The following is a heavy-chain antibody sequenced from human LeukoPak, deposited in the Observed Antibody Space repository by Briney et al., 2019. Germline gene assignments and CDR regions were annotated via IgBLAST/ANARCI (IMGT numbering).Heavy chain of an antibody. CDR1: GFTFSGAA. J-gene: IGHJ6*02. CDR3: AKGITMVRGVERRYYGMDV. V-gene: IGHV3-73*01. CDR2: IRSKPNSYAT. Sequence: GGSLRLSCAASGFTFSGAAMHWVRQASGKGLEWVGRIRSKPNSYATAYAAAVKGRFTISRDDSKNTAYLQMNSLKTEDTAVYYCAKGITMVRGVERRYYGMDVWGQGTTVTVSS. D-gene: IGHD3-10*01.